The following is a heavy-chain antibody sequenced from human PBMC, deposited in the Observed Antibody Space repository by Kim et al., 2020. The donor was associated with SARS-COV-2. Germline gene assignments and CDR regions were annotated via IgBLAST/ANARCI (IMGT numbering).Heavy chain of an antibody. CDR3: ARGRGVKQLVPYYYYGMDV. CDR2: INHSGST. J-gene: IGHJ6*02. Sequence: SETLSLTCAVYGGSFSGYYWSWIRQPPGKGLEWIGEINHSGSTNYNPSLKSRVTISVDTSKNQFSLKLSSVTAADTAVYYCARGRGVKQLVPYYYYGMDVWGQGTTVTVSS. V-gene: IGHV4-34*01. D-gene: IGHD6-13*01. CDR1: GGSFSGYY.